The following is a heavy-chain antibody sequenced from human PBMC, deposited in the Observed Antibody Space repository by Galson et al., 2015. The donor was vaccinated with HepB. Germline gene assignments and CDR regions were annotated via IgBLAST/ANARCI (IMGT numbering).Heavy chain of an antibody. V-gene: IGHV3-33*01. Sequence: CAASGFTFNTYGMHWVRQAPGKGLEWVALIWSDGSNQYYADSVQGRFTISRDNSRNTLYLQMNSLRAEDTALYYCAREAHIAAPACLDSWGQGTLVTVSS. J-gene: IGHJ4*02. CDR1: GFTFNTYG. CDR2: IWSDGSNQ. CDR3: AREAHIAAPACLDS. D-gene: IGHD6-13*01.